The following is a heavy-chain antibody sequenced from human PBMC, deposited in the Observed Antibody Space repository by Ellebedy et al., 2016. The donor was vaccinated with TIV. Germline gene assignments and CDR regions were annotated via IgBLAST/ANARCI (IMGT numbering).Heavy chain of an antibody. D-gene: IGHD3-22*01. CDR3: AKGRGGGSDSSAPRYYFDY. CDR2: ISASGGNT. V-gene: IGHV3-23*01. CDR1: GFTFSNYA. Sequence: PGGSLRLSCVASGFTFSNYAMGWVRQAPGKGLEWVSTISASGGNTHYADSLKGRFTISRDNSKRTLYLQMNSLRAEDTAVYYCAKGRGGGSDSSAPRYYFDYWGLGTLVTVSS. J-gene: IGHJ4*02.